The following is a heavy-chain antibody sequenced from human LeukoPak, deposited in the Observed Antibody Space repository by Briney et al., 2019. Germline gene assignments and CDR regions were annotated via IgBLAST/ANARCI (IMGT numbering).Heavy chain of an antibody. J-gene: IGHJ4*02. V-gene: IGHV1-69*04. CDR1: GGTFSSYA. Sequence: GALVKVSCKASGGTFSSYAISWVRQAPGQGLEWMGRIIPILGIANYAQKFQGRVTITADKSTSTAYMELSSLRSEDTAVYYCAREPESGIHADYWGQGTLVTVSS. CDR2: IIPILGIA. CDR3: AREPESGIHADY.